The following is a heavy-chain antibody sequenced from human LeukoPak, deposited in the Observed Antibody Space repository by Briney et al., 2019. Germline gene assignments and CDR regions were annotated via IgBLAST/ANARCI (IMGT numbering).Heavy chain of an antibody. J-gene: IGHJ4*02. Sequence: GGSLRLSCAASGFTFSSYGMHWVRQAPGKGLEWVSSISSSSSYIYYADSVKGRFTISRDNAKNSLYLQMNSLRAEDTAVYYCAGGLVGASFTASDYWGQGTLVTVSS. CDR2: ISSSSSYI. D-gene: IGHD1-26*01. CDR3: AGGLVGASFTASDY. CDR1: GFTFSSYG. V-gene: IGHV3-21*01.